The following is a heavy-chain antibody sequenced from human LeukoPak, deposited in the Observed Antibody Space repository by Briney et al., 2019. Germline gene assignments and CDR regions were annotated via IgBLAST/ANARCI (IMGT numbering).Heavy chain of an antibody. V-gene: IGHV3-66*01. Sequence: PGGSLRLSCAASGFTVRSNYMSWVRQAPGKGLEWVSVIYSGGSTYYADSVKGRFTISRDNSKNTLYLQMNSLRAEDTAVYYCARGMTTVSWFDPWGQGTLVTVSS. CDR1: GFTVRSNY. J-gene: IGHJ5*02. CDR3: ARGMTTVSWFDP. D-gene: IGHD4-17*01. CDR2: IYSGGST.